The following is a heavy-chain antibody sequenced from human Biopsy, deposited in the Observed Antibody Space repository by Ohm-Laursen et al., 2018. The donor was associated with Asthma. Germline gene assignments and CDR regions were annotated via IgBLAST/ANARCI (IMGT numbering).Heavy chain of an antibody. D-gene: IGHD3-22*01. Sequence: SLRLSCAASGFVFSQCGMHWVRQGPGKGLEWVALVSSDGHNIYYEDSVKGRFTISRDNSRNRLYLQINRLTVEDSAVYFCARQSGQDYGDSSGFDIGGQGTKVVVSS. CDR1: GFVFSQCG. CDR2: VSSDGHNI. CDR3: ARQSGQDYGDSSGFDI. V-gene: IGHV3-30*03. J-gene: IGHJ3*02.